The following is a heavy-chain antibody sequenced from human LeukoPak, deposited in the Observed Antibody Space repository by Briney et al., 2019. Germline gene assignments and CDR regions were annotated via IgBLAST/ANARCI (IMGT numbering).Heavy chain of an antibody. J-gene: IGHJ5*02. D-gene: IGHD4-11*01. CDR2: VIPIFGTP. CDR1: GGTFSSYA. Sequence: SVKVSCKASGGTFSSYAISWVRQAPGQGLEWMGGVIPIFGTPNYAQKFQGRVTITTDESTSTAYMELSSMRSEDTAVYYCARVSAHDYSNWNWFDPWGQGTLVTVSS. V-gene: IGHV1-69*05. CDR3: ARVSAHDYSNWNWFDP.